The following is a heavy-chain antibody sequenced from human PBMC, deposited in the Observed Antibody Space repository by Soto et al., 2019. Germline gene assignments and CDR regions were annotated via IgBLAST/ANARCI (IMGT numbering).Heavy chain of an antibody. D-gene: IGHD6-6*01. Sequence: SQTLSLTCAISGDSVSSNSAAWNWIRQSPSRGLEWLGRTYYRSKWYNDYAVSVKSRITINPDTSKSQFSLQLNYVTPEDTAVYYCEREGRESIADRTVWFDPWGQGILVTVS. CDR2: TYYRSKWYN. CDR1: GDSVSSNSAA. CDR3: EREGRESIADRTVWFDP. V-gene: IGHV6-1*01. J-gene: IGHJ5*02.